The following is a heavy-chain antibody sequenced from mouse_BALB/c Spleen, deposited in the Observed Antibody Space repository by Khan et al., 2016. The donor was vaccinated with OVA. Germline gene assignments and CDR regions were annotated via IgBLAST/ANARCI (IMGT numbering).Heavy chain of an antibody. CDR2: IWSGGST. CDR1: GFSLSRYS. V-gene: IGHV2-6-4*01. J-gene: IGHJ4*01. Sequence: QVQLKESGPGLVAPSQSLSITCTVSGFSLSRYSVHWVRQPPGKGLEWLGMIWSGGSTDYNSALKSRLSISKDNSTSQVFLKMNSLQTDDTAMYYCARKKYGNYVSMDYWGQGTSGTVAS. D-gene: IGHD2-10*02. CDR3: ARKKYGNYVSMDY.